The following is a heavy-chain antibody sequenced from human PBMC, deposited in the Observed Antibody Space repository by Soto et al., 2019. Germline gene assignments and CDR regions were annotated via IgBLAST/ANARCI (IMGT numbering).Heavy chain of an antibody. J-gene: IGHJ6*02. D-gene: IGHD2-2*01. CDR1: GFTFSSYS. Sequence: GGSLRLSCAASGFTFSSYSMNWVRQAPGKGLEWVSYISSSSSTIYYADSVKGRFTISRDNAKNSLYLQMNSLRDEDTAVYYCARAPDIVVVPAAGYYYYGMDVWGQGTTVTVSS. V-gene: IGHV3-48*02. CDR2: ISSSSSTI. CDR3: ARAPDIVVVPAAGYYYYGMDV.